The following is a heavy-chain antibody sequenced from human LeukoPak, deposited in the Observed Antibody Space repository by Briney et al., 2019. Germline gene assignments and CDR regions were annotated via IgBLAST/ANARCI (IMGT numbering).Heavy chain of an antibody. CDR3: AKWEYSSGWYFFDY. D-gene: IGHD6-19*01. J-gene: IGHJ4*02. CDR2: ISGSGGST. CDR1: GFTFSSYA. V-gene: IGHV3-23*01. Sequence: GGSLRLSCAASGFTFSSYAMSWIRQAPGKGLEWVSAISGSGGSTYYADSVKSRFTISRDNSKNTLYLQMNSLRAEDTAVYYCAKWEYSSGWYFFDYWGQGTLVTVSS.